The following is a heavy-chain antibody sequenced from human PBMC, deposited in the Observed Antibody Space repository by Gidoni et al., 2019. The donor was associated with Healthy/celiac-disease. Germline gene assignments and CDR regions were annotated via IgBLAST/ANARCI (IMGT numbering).Heavy chain of an antibody. CDR2: INHSGST. CDR1: GGSFRGYY. CDR3: ARGVVVPAALNWFDP. V-gene: IGHV4-34*01. D-gene: IGHD2-2*01. Sequence: QVQLQQWGAGLLKPSETLSLTCAVYGGSFRGYYWSWIRQPPGKGLEWIGEINHSGSTNYNPSLKSRVTISVDTSKNQFSLKLSSVTAADTAVYYCARGVVVPAALNWFDPWGQGTLVTVSS. J-gene: IGHJ5*02.